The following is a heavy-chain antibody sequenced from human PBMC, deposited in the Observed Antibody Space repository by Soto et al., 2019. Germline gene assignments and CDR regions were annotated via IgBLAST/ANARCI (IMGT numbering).Heavy chain of an antibody. CDR1: GFTFTDAW. CDR3: ATGSARFDF. Sequence: EVQLVESGGGSVNPGGSVRLSCAASGFTFTDAWMNWVRQVPGGGLEWVGHVKSQIDGGTTDSAAALDGRVTISRDGSKNMVYLQMNRLRTDDTAVYYCATGSARFDFWGQGTLVTVSS. D-gene: IGHD6-6*01. CDR2: VKSQIDGGTT. V-gene: IGHV3-15*01. J-gene: IGHJ5*01.